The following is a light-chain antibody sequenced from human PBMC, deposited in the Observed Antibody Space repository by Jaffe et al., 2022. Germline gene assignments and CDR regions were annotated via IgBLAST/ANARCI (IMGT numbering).Light chain of an antibody. J-gene: IGKJ4*01. CDR2: AAS. Sequence: AIRMTQSPSSLSASTGDRVTITCRASQGISSYLAWYQQKPGKAPKLLIYAASTLQSGVPSRFSGSGSGTDFTLTISCLQSEDFATYYCQQYYSYHGTFGGGTKVEIK. CDR3: QQYYSYHGT. CDR1: QGISSY. V-gene: IGKV1-8*01.